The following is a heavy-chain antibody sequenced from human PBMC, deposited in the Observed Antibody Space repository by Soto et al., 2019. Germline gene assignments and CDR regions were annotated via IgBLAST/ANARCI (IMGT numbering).Heavy chain of an antibody. CDR2: INAGNGNT. Sequence: ASVKVSCKASGYTFTGYAMHWVRQAPGQRLEWMGWINAGNGNTKYSQKFQGRVTITRDASASTVYMELSSLRSEDTAVYYCVRGVAIPGYPDNWGQGTLVTVGS. CDR1: GYTFTGYA. CDR3: VRGVAIPGYPDN. D-gene: IGHD5-12*01. V-gene: IGHV1-3*01. J-gene: IGHJ4*02.